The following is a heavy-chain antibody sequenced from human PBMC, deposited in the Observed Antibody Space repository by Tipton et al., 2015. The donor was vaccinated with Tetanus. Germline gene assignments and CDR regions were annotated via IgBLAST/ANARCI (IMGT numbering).Heavy chain of an antibody. Sequence: SLRLSCAASGFTFNNYAMHWVRQAPGKGLEWVSSISGTGKYIYYADSVKGRFTISRDNAKNSLSLEMNSLRADDTAVYYCARDHRPTSRGSESYYYYGLDVWGQGTTVTVSS. D-gene: IGHD3-10*01. J-gene: IGHJ6*02. CDR3: ARDHRPTSRGSESYYYYGLDV. CDR1: GFTFNNYA. V-gene: IGHV3-21*06. CDR2: ISGTGKYI.